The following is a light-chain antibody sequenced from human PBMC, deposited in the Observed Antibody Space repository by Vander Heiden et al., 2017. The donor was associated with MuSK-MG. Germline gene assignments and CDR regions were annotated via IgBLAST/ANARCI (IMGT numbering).Light chain of an antibody. Sequence: SYVLTPPPSVSVAPGPTARITCGGNNIGSKSVHWYQQKPGQAPVLVVYDDSDRPPWIPERFSGSNSGNTATLTISRVEAGDEADYYCQVWDSSSDHRVVFGGGTKLTVL. CDR3: QVWDSSSDHRVV. V-gene: IGLV3-21*02. CDR2: DDS. CDR1: NIGSKS. J-gene: IGLJ2*01.